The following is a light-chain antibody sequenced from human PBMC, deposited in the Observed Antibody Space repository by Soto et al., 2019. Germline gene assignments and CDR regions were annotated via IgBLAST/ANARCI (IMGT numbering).Light chain of an antibody. CDR3: QQYRTSPPTWT. V-gene: IGKV3-20*01. Sequence: EIVMTQSPATLSVSPGERATLSCRASHSVSSSYLAWYQQKPGQAPRLLIYSSSSRASGIPDRFSGSGSGTDFTLTISRLEPEDFAVYYCQQYRTSPPTWTFGQGTKVDIK. J-gene: IGKJ1*01. CDR2: SSS. CDR1: HSVSSSY.